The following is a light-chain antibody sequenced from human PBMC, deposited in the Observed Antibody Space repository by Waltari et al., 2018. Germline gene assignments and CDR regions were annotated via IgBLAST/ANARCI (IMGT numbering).Light chain of an antibody. CDR3: LQYNDWPPLFT. V-gene: IGKV3-15*01. J-gene: IGKJ3*01. Sequence: EIEMTQSPAILSVSPGERVTLPCRARQKINNTFARYQQKPGQAPRLLSYGPTTRASGIPGRFRGSGSGTESTLTIDGLQSEDFAVYYCLQYNDWPPLFTFGPGTKVEIK. CDR1: QKINNT. CDR2: GPT.